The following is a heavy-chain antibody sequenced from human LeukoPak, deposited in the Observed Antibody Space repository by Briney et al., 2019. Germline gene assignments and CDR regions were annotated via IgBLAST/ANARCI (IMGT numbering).Heavy chain of an antibody. CDR2: ISGSGSDI. D-gene: IGHD1-14*01. Sequence: GGSLRLSCVASGLTSSDYYMGWIRQAPGRGLEWLSYISGSGSDINYAESVRGRFAISRDNAKNSLYLQLNSLRPEDTAVYYCARDGSPRTHYYYYYYMDVWGKGTTVTVSS. CDR1: GLTSSDYY. V-gene: IGHV3-11*04. CDR3: ARDGSPRTHYYYYYYMDV. J-gene: IGHJ6*03.